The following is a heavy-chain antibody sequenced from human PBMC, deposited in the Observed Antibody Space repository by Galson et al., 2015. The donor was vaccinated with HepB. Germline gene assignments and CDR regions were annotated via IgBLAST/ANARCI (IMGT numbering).Heavy chain of an antibody. CDR2: ISYTGSYT. CDR3: VRPRGAGAGDYQNWYFDL. D-gene: IGHD4-17*01. V-gene: IGHV3-30-3*01. CDR1: GFSFNYFP. J-gene: IGHJ2*01. Sequence: SLRLSCAASGFSFNYFPMHWVRQAPGKGLEWVAVISYTGSYTAYADFGRGRFTISRDNSKNALYLQTNSLRVEDTALYYCVRPRGAGAGDYQNWYFDLWGRGTLVTVSS.